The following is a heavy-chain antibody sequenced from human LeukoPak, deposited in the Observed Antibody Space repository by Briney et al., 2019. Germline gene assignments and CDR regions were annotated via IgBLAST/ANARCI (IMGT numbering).Heavy chain of an antibody. J-gene: IGHJ3*02. CDR2: IQSDASSE. V-gene: IGHV3-33*05. D-gene: IGHD6-13*01. CDR3: AREYSGRCIHGLHS. Sequence: GGSLRLSCAASGFTFSHYGIHWVRQAPGRGPEWVAFIQSDASSEYYADSVKGRFTVSRDNPKNTVHLQMNSLRVEDTAVYYCAREYSGRCIHGLHSWGQGTTVTVSS. CDR1: GFTFSHYG.